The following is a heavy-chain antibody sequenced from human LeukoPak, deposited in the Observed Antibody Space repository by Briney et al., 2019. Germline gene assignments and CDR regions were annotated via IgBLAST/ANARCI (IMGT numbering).Heavy chain of an antibody. J-gene: IGHJ5*02. Sequence: SGPTLVKPTQTLTLTCTFSGFSLSTSGVGVGWIRQPPGKALVWLALIYWDDDKRYSPSLKSRLTITKDTSKNQVVLTMTNMDPVDTATYYCAHRPIAAAGTRWFDPWGQGTLVTVSS. CDR1: GFSLSTSGVG. V-gene: IGHV2-5*02. D-gene: IGHD6-13*01. CDR3: AHRPIAAAGTRWFDP. CDR2: IYWDDDK.